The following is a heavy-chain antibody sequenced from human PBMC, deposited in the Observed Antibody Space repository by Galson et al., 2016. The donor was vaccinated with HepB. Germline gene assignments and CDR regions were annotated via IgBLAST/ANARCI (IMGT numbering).Heavy chain of an antibody. Sequence: TLSLTCTVSGYSISSGYYWVWIRQPPGKDLEWIGSIYHSGTTYYNPSLKSRVTLSLDTSKNQFSLNLSSVTAADTAVYYCARDMEAAAGSLDVDYWGQGTPVTVSS. J-gene: IGHJ4*02. CDR3: ARDMEAAAGSLDVDY. CDR2: IYHSGTT. D-gene: IGHD6-13*01. V-gene: IGHV4-38-2*02. CDR1: GYSISSGYY.